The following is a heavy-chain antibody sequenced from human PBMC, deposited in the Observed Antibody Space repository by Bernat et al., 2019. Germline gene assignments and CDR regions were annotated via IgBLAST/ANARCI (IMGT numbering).Heavy chain of an antibody. V-gene: IGHV3-48*03. CDR2: ISSSGSTI. CDR1: GFTFSSYE. Sequence: EVQLVESGGGLVQPGGSLRLSCAASGFTFSSYEMNWVRQAPGKGLEWVSYISSSGSTIYYADSVKGRFTSSGENAKNSLYLQMNSLRAEDTAVYYCAGTLAAAGPAGFDYWGQGTLVTVSS. D-gene: IGHD6-13*01. J-gene: IGHJ4*02. CDR3: AGTLAAAGPAGFDY.